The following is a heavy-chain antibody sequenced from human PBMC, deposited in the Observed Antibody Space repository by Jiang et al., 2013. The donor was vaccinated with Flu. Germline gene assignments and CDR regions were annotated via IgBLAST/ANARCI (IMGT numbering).Heavy chain of an antibody. Sequence: TQTLTLTCTFSGFSLSTSGVGVGWIRQPPGKALEWLALIYWDDDKRYSPSLKSRLTITKDTSKNQVVLTMTNMDPVDTATYYCAHVKTDLHPETYDFWRPIDPWGQGTLVTVSS. V-gene: IGHV2-5*02. CDR3: AHVKTDLHPETYDFWRPIDP. J-gene: IGHJ5*02. CDR2: IYWDDDK. CDR1: GFSLSTSGVG. D-gene: IGHD3-3*01.